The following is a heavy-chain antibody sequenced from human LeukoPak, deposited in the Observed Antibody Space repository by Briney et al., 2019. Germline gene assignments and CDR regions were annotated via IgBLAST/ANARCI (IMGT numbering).Heavy chain of an antibody. Sequence: GGSLRLSCAASGFTFSNYAMNWVRQAPGKGLEWVSSISSSSSHIYYADSVKDRFTISRDNAKNSLYLQMNSLRAEDTAVYYCASGYCSTTTCPPAWGQGTLVTVSS. CDR1: GFTFSNYA. D-gene: IGHD2-2*01. CDR3: ASGYCSTTTCPPA. V-gene: IGHV3-21*01. J-gene: IGHJ5*02. CDR2: ISSSSSHI.